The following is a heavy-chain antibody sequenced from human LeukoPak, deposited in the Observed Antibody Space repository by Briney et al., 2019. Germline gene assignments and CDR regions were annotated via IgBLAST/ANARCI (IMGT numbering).Heavy chain of an antibody. CDR2: INQDGSER. CDR1: GFTFSSDW. Sequence: GGSLRLSCAASGFTFSSDWMSWVRQAPGKGLEWVANINQDGSERNYVDSVKGRFTISRDNAKSSVFLQMNSLGAEDTAVYYCATHSDWKFDYWGQGTLVSVSS. D-gene: IGHD6-19*01. CDR3: ATHSDWKFDY. V-gene: IGHV3-7*01. J-gene: IGHJ4*02.